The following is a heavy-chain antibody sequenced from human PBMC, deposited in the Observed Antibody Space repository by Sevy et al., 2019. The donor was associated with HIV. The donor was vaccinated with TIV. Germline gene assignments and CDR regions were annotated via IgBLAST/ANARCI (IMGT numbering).Heavy chain of an antibody. CDR3: ARAVYGDPKDY. CDR2: MSPNTGDT. D-gene: IGHD4-17*01. CDR1: GYTFTDYY. J-gene: IGHJ4*02. Sequence: ASVKVSCKASGYTFTDYYIHWVRQAPGQGLEWMGWMSPNTGDTNYAQKFQGRVTMARDTSITTAYLELSSLRSDDTAIYYCARAVYGDPKDYWGQRTLVTVSS. V-gene: IGHV1-2*02.